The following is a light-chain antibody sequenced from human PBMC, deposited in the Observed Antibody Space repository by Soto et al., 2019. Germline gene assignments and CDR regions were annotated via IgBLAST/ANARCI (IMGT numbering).Light chain of an antibody. V-gene: IGKV3-11*01. CDR2: DAS. CDR1: QSVRHY. Sequence: EVVLTQSPATLSLSPGESATLSCRASQSVRHYLAWYQQKPGQAPRLLIYDASNRAAGIPARFTGSGSGTEFNLTISSLEPEDLALYFCQQRNDWPPDITFGPGTKVDIK. J-gene: IGKJ3*01. CDR3: QQRNDWPPDIT.